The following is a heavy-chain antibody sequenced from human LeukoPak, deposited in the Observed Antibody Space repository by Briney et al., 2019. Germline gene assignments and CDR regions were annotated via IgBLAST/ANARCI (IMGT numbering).Heavy chain of an antibody. CDR3: ANGPQYCSSTSCYNYFDY. CDR2: IWYDGSNK. V-gene: IGHV3-33*06. J-gene: IGHJ4*02. CDR1: GFTFSNHG. D-gene: IGHD2-2*02. Sequence: GGSLRLSCAASGFTFSNHGMHWVRQAPGKGPEWVALIWYDGSNKYYGDSVKGRFTISRDNSKNTVYLQMNSLRAEDTGVYYCANGPQYCSSTSCYNYFDYWGQGTLVTVSS.